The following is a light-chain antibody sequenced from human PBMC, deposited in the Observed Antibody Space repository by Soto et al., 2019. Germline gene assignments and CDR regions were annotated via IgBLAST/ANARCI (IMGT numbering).Light chain of an antibody. CDR1: QSVSSN. V-gene: IGKV3D-15*01. CDR2: GAS. Sequence: EIVMTQSPATLSVSPGERATLSCSASQSVSSNLAWYQRKPGQAPRLLIYGASTRATGIPVRISGSGSGTEFTLTISSLQSEDFAVYYCQQYHIWPTWTFGQGTKVDI. CDR3: QQYHIWPTWT. J-gene: IGKJ1*01.